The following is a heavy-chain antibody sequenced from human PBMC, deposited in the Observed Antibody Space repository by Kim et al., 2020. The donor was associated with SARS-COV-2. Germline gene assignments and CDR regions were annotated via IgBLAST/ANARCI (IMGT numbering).Heavy chain of an antibody. D-gene: IGHD6-6*01. J-gene: IGHJ4*02. CDR3: ARHSIPAGLHPLYYFDY. Sequence: SETLSLTCTVSGGSISSYSWSWIRQPPGKGLEWIGYIYYSGSTNYNPSLKSRVTISVDTSKNQFSLKLSSVTAADTAVYYCARHSIPAGLHPLYYFDYWGQGTLVTVSS. CDR1: GGSISSYS. V-gene: IGHV4-59*08. CDR2: IYYSGST.